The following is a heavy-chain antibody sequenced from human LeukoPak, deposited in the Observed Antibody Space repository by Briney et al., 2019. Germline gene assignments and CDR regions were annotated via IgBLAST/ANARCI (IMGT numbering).Heavy chain of an antibody. Sequence: QPGGSLRLSCAASRFTFSSYEMVWVRQAPGKGLEWVSHISGSSSLIYYADSVKGRFTISRDNAKNSLYLQMNSLRAEDTAVYYCARDGGIVGAAGAFDIWGQGTMVTVSS. J-gene: IGHJ3*02. CDR3: ARDGGIVGAAGAFDI. CDR2: ISGSSSLI. V-gene: IGHV3-48*03. CDR1: RFTFSSYE. D-gene: IGHD1-26*01.